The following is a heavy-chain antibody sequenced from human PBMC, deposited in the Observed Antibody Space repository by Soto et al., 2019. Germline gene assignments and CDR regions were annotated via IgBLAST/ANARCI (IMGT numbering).Heavy chain of an antibody. V-gene: IGHV3-74*01. J-gene: IGHJ4*02. D-gene: IGHD1-1*01. Sequence: GGSLRLSCAASGFTFSSYWIHWVRQAPGKGLVWVSRISSDGSSTSYADSVKGRFTISRDNAKNTLYLQMDSLRAEDTAVYYCAKGGKDRQNERWIDYWGQGTLVTVSS. CDR1: GFTFSSYW. CDR2: ISSDGSST. CDR3: AKGGKDRQNERWIDY.